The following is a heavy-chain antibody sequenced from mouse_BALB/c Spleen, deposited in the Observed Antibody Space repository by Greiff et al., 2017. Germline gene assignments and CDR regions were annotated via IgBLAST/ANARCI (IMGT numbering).Heavy chain of an antibody. Sequence: VKLQESGAELVRPGTSVKVSCKASGYAFTNYLIEWVKQRPGQGLEWIGVINPGSGGTNYNEKFKGKATLTADKSSSTAYMQLSSLTSDDSAVYFCARELFYYYGSSFAYWGQGTLVTVSA. D-gene: IGHD1-1*01. J-gene: IGHJ3*01. CDR1: GYAFTNYL. V-gene: IGHV1-54*01. CDR3: ARELFYYYGSSFAY. CDR2: INPGSGGT.